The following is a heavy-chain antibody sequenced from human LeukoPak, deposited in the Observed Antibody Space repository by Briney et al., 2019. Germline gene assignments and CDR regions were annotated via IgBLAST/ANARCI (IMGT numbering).Heavy chain of an antibody. J-gene: IGHJ4*02. Sequence: ASVNVSCKPSGYSFTTFSIAWVRQAPGQGLEWMGWINANNGETHYAQKFHDTVTMTTDTSTNTAYMELRGLKSDDSAMYYCSRDSTSGAVVDFNYWGQGTLVTVSS. V-gene: IGHV1-18*01. D-gene: IGHD3-16*01. CDR1: GYSFTTFS. CDR2: INANNGET. CDR3: SRDSTSGAVVDFNY.